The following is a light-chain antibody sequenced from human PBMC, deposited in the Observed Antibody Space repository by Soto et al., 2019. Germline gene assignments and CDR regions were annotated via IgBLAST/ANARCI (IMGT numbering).Light chain of an antibody. CDR1: NSGSES. CDR3: QVWDSSTGVL. Sequence: SYELTQPPSVSVAPGKTARITCGGNNSGSESVHWYQQKPGQAPVLVIYYDSDRPSGIPERFSGSNSGNTATLTISRVEAGDEADYYCQVWDSSTGVLFGGGTKLTVL. J-gene: IGLJ2*01. V-gene: IGLV3-21*04. CDR2: YDS.